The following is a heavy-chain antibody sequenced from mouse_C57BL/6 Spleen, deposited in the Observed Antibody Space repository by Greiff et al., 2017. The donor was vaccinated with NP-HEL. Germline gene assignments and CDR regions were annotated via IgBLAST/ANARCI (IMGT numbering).Heavy chain of an antibody. CDR2: INPNNGGT. Sequence: EVQLQQSGPELVKPGASVKIPCKASGYTFTDYNMDWVKQSHGKSLEWIGDINPNNGGTIYNQKFKGKATLTVDKSSSTAYMELRSLTSEDTAVYYCARGVYSNYAYYFDYWGQGTTLTVSS. D-gene: IGHD2-5*01. V-gene: IGHV1-18*01. CDR3: ARGVYSNYAYYFDY. CDR1: GYTFTDYN. J-gene: IGHJ2*01.